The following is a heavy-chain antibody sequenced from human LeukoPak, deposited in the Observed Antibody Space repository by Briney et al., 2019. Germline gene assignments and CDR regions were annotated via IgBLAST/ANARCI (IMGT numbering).Heavy chain of an antibody. V-gene: IGHV1-69*02. J-gene: IGHJ5*02. D-gene: IGHD3-10*01. CDR1: GGTFSSYT. CDR3: AGRFGELYLDP. Sequence: SVNVSCEASGGTFSSYTISWVRQAPGQGLEWMGRIIPILGIANYAQKFQGRVTITADKSTSTAYMELSSLRSEDMAVYFCAGRFGELYLDPWGQGTLVTVSS. CDR2: IIPILGIA.